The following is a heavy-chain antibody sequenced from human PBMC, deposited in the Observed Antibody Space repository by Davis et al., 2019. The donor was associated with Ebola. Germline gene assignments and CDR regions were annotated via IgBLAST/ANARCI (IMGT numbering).Heavy chain of an antibody. Sequence: PSETLSLTCTVSGGSISSYYWSWIRQPPGKGLEWIGYIYYSGSTNYNPSLKSRVTISVDTSKNQFSLKLSSVTAADTAVYYCARGTPHYYGYYYYYMDVWGKGTTVTVSS. CDR1: GGSISSYY. CDR3: ARGTPHYYGYYYYYMDV. V-gene: IGHV4-59*01. CDR2: IYYSGST. D-gene: IGHD3-10*01. J-gene: IGHJ6*03.